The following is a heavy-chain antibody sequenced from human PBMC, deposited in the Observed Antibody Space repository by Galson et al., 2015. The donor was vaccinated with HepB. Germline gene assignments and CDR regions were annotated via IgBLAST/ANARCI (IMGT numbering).Heavy chain of an antibody. CDR2: ISYDGSNK. Sequence: SLRLSCAASGFTFSSYAMHWVRQAPGKGLEWVAVISYDGSNKYYADSVKGRFTISRDNSKNTLYLQMNSLRAEDTAVYYCARDIVATSLYYYYGMDVWGQGTTVTVSS. J-gene: IGHJ6*02. CDR1: GFTFSSYA. D-gene: IGHD5-12*01. V-gene: IGHV3-30-3*01. CDR3: ARDIVATSLYYYYGMDV.